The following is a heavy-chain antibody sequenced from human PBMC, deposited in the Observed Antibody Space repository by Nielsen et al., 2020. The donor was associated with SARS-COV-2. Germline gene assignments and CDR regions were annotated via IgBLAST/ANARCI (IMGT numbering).Heavy chain of an antibody. V-gene: IGHV3-30*03. CDR1: GFTFRDYG. Sequence: GESLKISCAASGFTFRDYGMHWVRQAPGKGLEWVAIISYDGSIKEYADSVKGRFTVSRDNSKDTLHLQMSSLNPEDTAVYFCARETLDHTSSFVDHWGQGTLVTVSS. J-gene: IGHJ5*02. D-gene: IGHD3-10*01. CDR2: ISYDGSIK. CDR3: ARETLDHTSSFVDH.